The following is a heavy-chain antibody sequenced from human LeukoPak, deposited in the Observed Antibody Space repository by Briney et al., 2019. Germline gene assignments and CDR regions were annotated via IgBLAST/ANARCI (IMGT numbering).Heavy chain of an antibody. Sequence: SETLSLTCAVYGGSLSGYYWSWIRQPPGKGLEWIGEINHSGSTNYNPSLKSRVTISVDTSKNQFSLKLSSVTAADTAVYYCARASESIAATPARKYYYYMDVWGKGTTVTVSS. D-gene: IGHD6-6*01. CDR3: ARASESIAATPARKYYYYMDV. J-gene: IGHJ6*03. CDR1: GGSLSGYY. CDR2: INHSGST. V-gene: IGHV4-34*01.